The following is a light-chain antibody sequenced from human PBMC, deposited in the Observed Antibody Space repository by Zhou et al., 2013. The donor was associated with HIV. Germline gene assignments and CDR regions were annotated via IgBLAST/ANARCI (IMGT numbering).Light chain of an antibody. CDR1: QGISSA. CDR3: QQAYIVPLS. V-gene: IGKV1-13*02. J-gene: IGKJ4*01. CDR2: DAS. Sequence: AIQLTQSPSSLSASVGDRVTMACRASQGISSALAWYQQRPGKPPKLLIFDASSLQYGVPSRFSGRGSGTEFTLTINNLQPEDVATYYCQQAYIVPLSFGGGPRWRSN.